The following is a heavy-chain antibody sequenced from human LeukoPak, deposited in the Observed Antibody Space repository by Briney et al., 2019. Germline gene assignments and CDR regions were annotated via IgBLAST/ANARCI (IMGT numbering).Heavy chain of an antibody. Sequence: PSETLSLTCTVSGGSVSSGSYYWSWIRQPPGKGLEWIGYIYYSGSTNYNPSLKSRVTISVDRSKNQFSLKLSSVTAADTAVYYCASRRFSTVIDWYFDLWGRGTLVTVSS. CDR1: GGSVSSGSYY. CDR3: ASRRFSTVIDWYFDL. V-gene: IGHV4-61*01. CDR2: IYYSGST. D-gene: IGHD4-17*01. J-gene: IGHJ2*01.